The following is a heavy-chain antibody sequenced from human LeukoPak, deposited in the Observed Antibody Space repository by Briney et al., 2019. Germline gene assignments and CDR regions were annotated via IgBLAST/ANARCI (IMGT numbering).Heavy chain of an antibody. J-gene: IGHJ6*02. CDR1: GFTFSDYY. D-gene: IGHD2-2*01. CDR2: ISSSGSTI. CDR3: ARDPTAALGRVYYYYGMDV. V-gene: IGHV3-11*01. Sequence: GGSLRLSCAASGFTFSDYYMSWIRQAPGKGLEWVSYISSSGSTIYYADSVKGRFTISRDNAKNSLYLQMSSLRAEDTAVYYCARDPTAALGRVYYYYGMDVWGQGTTVTVSS.